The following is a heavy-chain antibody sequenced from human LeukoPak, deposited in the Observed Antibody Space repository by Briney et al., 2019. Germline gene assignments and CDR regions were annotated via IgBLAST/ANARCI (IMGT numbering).Heavy chain of an antibody. CDR2: INHSGST. CDR3: ARGSSVVPAAIVY. J-gene: IGHJ4*02. D-gene: IGHD2-2*01. V-gene: IGHV4-34*01. CDR1: GGSFSGYY. Sequence: SETLSLTCAVYGGSFSGYYWSWIRQPPGEGLEWIGEINHSGSTNYNPSLKSRVTISVDTSKNQFSLKLSSVTAADTAVYYCARGSSVVPAAIVYWGQGTLVTVPS.